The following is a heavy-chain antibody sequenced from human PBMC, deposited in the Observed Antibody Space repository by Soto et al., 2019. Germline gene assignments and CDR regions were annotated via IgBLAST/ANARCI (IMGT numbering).Heavy chain of an antibody. D-gene: IGHD7-27*01. CDR3: ARGDPGAFDL. V-gene: IGHV3-74*01. CDR2: IHSDGRRT. Sequence: EVQLVESGGGLVRPGGSLRLSCAASGFTFSYYWMHWVRQAPGKGLVWVSRIHSDGRRTTYADFVKGRFIISRYNARNTVDLQLNSVRVEDTAVYYLARGDPGAFDLWGQVTVVTVSS. J-gene: IGHJ3*01. CDR1: GFTFSYYW.